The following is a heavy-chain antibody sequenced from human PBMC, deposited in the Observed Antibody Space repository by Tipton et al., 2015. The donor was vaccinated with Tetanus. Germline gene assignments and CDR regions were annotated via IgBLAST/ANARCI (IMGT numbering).Heavy chain of an antibody. CDR3: ARDERYGDYAY. CDR2: VSYSGST. V-gene: IGHV4-61*01. CDR1: GGSVRSGSYS. D-gene: IGHD4-17*01. J-gene: IGHJ4*02. Sequence: TLSLTCTVSGGSVRSGSYSWNWIRQPPGKGLEWLAYVSYSGSTGYNPSLKSRVTISIDSSKNQFSLKLTSVTAADTAVYYCARDERYGDYAYWGQGALVTVSS.